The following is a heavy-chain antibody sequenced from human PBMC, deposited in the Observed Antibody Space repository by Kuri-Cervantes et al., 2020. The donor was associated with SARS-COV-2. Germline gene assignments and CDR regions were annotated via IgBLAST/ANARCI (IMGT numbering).Heavy chain of an antibody. J-gene: IGHJ6*02. CDR1: GDSISPYY. Sequence: GSLRLSCSVSGDSISPYYWTWIRQPPGKGLEWIGHIYYSGSVNYNPSLMSRLTISVDKSKNQVSLKLTSVTAADTAVYYCARERYYSGHYGMDVWGQGTTVTVSS. V-gene: IGHV4-59*01. CDR2: IYYSGSV. D-gene: IGHD3-10*01. CDR3: ARERYYSGHYGMDV.